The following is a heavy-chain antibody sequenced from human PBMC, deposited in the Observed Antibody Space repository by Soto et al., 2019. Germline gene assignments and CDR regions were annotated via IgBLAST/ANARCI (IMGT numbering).Heavy chain of an antibody. CDR1: GYTFTSYD. CDR2: MNPNSGNT. V-gene: IGHV1-8*01. Sequence: QVQLVQSGAEVKKPGASVKVSCKASGYTFTSYDINWVRQATGQGLEWMGWMNPNSGNTGYAQKFQGRVTMTRKTSIRTAYMELRSLRSKATAVYYCARWPDGYYYYGMDAWGQWTTVTVSS. J-gene: IGHJ6*02. CDR3: ARWPDGYYYYGMDA.